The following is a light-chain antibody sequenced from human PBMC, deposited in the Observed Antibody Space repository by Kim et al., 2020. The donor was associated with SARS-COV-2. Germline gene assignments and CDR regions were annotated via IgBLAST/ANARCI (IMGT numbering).Light chain of an antibody. Sequence: EIVMTQSPATLSVSPGERATLSCRASQSVSSNLAWYQQKPGQAPRLLIYGASTRATGIPARFSGSGSGTEFTHTISSLQSEDFAVYYCKQNNNWPLTFGGGTKVDIK. CDR1: QSVSSN. J-gene: IGKJ4*02. CDR3: KQNNNWPLT. CDR2: GAS. V-gene: IGKV3-15*01.